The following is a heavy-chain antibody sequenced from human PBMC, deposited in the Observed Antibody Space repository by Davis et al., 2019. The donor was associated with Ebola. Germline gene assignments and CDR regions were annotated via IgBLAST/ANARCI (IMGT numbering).Heavy chain of an antibody. CDR1: GGSFSGYY. CDR2: INHSGRT. Sequence: MPSETLSLTCAVYGGSFSGYYWSWIRQPPGKGLEWIGEINHSGRTNYNPSLKSRVTISVDTSKNQFSLKMSSVTAADTAVYYCAREGRSGYSNWFDPWCQGTLVTVSS. J-gene: IGHJ5*02. CDR3: AREGRSGYSNWFDP. V-gene: IGHV4-34*01. D-gene: IGHD3-22*01.